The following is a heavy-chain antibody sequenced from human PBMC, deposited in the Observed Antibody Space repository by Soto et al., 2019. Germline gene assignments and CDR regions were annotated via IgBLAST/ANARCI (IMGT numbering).Heavy chain of an antibody. CDR3: ARDKITGLFDY. CDR1: GGSISNYY. V-gene: IGHV4-34*01. Sequence: PSETLSLTCTVSGGSISNYYWNWMRQPPGTGLEWIGEINHSGSTNYNPSLKSRVTISVDTSKNQFSLKLTSVTAADTAVYYCARDKITGLFDYWGQGTLVTVSS. J-gene: IGHJ4*02. CDR2: INHSGST. D-gene: IGHD2-8*02.